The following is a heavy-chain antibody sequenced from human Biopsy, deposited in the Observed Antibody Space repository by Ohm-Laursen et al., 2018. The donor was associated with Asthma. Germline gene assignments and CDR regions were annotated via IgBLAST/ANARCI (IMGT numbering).Heavy chain of an antibody. CDR3: ARQSGQDYGDSSGFDI. D-gene: IGHD3-22*01. CDR1: GFTFSSYG. V-gene: IGHV3-30*03. CDR2: VSSDGHNK. J-gene: IGHJ3*02. Sequence: SLRLSCTASGFTFSSYGMHWVRQAPGRGLEWVALVSSDGHNKYYEDSVKGRFTISRDNSRNRLYLQINRLTVEDSAVYFCARQSGQDYGDSSGFDIWGQGTKVAVSS.